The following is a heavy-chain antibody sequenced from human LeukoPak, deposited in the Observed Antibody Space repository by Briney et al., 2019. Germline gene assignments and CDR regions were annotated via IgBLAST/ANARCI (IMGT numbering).Heavy chain of an antibody. J-gene: IGHJ4*02. CDR2: KYYDGNSGNT. CDR3: VRPESAGTKYRFDY. Sequence: SETLSLTCTVSGGSMSYYYWTWIRQTPGKGLEWIGYKYYDGNSGNTNYNPSLESRVTISVDTSKNHVSLNLTSVTAAHTSVYYCVRPESAGTKYRFDYWGQGALVTVSS. V-gene: IGHV4-59*01. D-gene: IGHD1-1*01. CDR1: GGSMSYYY.